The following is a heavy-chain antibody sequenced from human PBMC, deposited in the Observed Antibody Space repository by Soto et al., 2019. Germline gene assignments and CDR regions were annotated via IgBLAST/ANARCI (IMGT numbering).Heavy chain of an antibody. CDR1: GFTFDDYT. CDR2: ISWDGGST. J-gene: IGHJ3*02. Sequence: GGSLRLSCAASGFTFDDYTMHWVRQAPGKGLEWVSLISWDGGSTYYADSVKGRFTISRDNSKNSLYLQMNSLRIEDTALYYCAKDMGGGAFDIWGQGTMVTVSS. V-gene: IGHV3-43*01. CDR3: AKDMGGGAFDI. D-gene: IGHD3-16*01.